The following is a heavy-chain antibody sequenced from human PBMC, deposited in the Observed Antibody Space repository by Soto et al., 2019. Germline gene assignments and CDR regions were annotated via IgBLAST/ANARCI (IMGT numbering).Heavy chain of an antibody. V-gene: IGHV3-30-3*01. CDR3: ARSGIVLIVYAIAKAGATDV. CDR2: ISYDGSNK. J-gene: IGHJ6*01. Sequence: GGSLRLSCAASGFTFSSYAMHWVRQAPGKGLEWVAVISYDGSNKYYADSVKGRFTISRDNSKNTLYLQMNSLRAEDTAVYYCARSGIVLIVYAIAKAGATDV. D-gene: IGHD2-8*01. CDR1: GFTFSSYA.